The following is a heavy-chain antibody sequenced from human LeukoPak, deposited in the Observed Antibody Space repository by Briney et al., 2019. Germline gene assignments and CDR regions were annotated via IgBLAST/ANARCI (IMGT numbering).Heavy chain of an antibody. CDR2: SRNKANGYTT. J-gene: IGHJ3*02. D-gene: IGHD2-21*02. Sequence: GSSRLSCAASGFTFSDHYVDWVRQAPGKGLEWVGRSRNKANGYTTEYAASVKGRFTISRDDSKNSLYLQMNSLKTEDTAVYYCARVEIWVTQIWGAFDIRGQGTMVTVSS. V-gene: IGHV3-72*01. CDR3: ARVEIWVTQIWGAFDI. CDR1: GFTFSDHY.